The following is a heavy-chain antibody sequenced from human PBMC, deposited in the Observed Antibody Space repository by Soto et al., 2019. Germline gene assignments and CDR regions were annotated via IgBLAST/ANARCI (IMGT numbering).Heavy chain of an antibody. Sequence: PGGSLRLSCAASGFTFTRYSMNWFRQAPGKWLEWVSSISSTTNYIYYGDSMKGRFTISRDNAKNSLYLEMNSLRAEDTAVYYCARESEDLTSNFDYWGQGXLVTVSS. CDR1: GFTFTRYS. CDR3: ARESEDLTSNFDY. CDR2: ISSTTNYI. V-gene: IGHV3-21*06. J-gene: IGHJ4*02.